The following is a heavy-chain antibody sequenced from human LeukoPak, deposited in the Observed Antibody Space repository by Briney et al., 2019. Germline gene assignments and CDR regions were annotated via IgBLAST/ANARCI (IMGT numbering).Heavy chain of an antibody. J-gene: IGHJ5*02. CDR3: ARAGIFSSSAS. Sequence: GGSLRLSCAASGFTFSSYWMHWVRQAPGKGLVRVSRINSDGSSTSYADSVKGRFTISRDNAKNTLYLQMNSLRAEDTAVYYCARAGIFSSSASWGQGTLVTVSS. CDR2: INSDGSST. V-gene: IGHV3-74*01. CDR1: GFTFSSYW. D-gene: IGHD3-22*01.